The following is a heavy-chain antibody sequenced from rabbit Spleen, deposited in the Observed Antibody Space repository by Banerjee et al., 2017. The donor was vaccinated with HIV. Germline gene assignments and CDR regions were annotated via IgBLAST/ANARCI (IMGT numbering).Heavy chain of an antibody. D-gene: IGHD1-1*01. CDR3: ARNYVNAFDP. CDR2: IDPVFGIT. Sequence: QSLEESGGGLVKPGASLTLTCKASGFSLNSGYDMCWVRQAPGKGLEWIGYIDPVFGITYYANWVNGRFTVSSHNAQNTLFLQLNSLTAADTATYFCARNYVNAFDPWGPGTLVTVS. V-gene: IGHV1S40*01. CDR1: GFSLNSGYD. J-gene: IGHJ2*01.